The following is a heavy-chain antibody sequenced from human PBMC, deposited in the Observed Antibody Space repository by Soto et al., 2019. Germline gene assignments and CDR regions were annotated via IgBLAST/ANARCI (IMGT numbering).Heavy chain of an antibody. J-gene: IGHJ6*04. CDR3: ARVGNSSSQTFTDGMDV. V-gene: IGHV3-33*01. CDR1: GFNFSSYG. Sequence: GGSLRLSCAASGFNFSSYGMHWVRQAPGKGLEWVAVIWYDGSNKYYADSVKGRFTISRDNSKNTLYLQMNRLRAEDTAVYYCARVGNSSSQTFTDGMDVWGKGTTVTVSS. CDR2: IWYDGSNK. D-gene: IGHD6-13*01.